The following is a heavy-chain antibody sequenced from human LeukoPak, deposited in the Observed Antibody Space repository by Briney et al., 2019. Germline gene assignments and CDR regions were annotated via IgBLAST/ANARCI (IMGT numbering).Heavy chain of an antibody. CDR2: IYTSGST. CDR3: ARFDPYIDAFDI. Sequence: SETLSLTCTVSGGSISSGGYYWSWIRQPAGKGLEWIGRIYTSGSTNYNPSLKSRVTISVDTSKNQFSLKLSSVTAADTAVYYCARFDPYIDAFDIWGQGAMVTVSS. J-gene: IGHJ3*02. D-gene: IGHD4-11*01. V-gene: IGHV4-61*02. CDR1: GGSISSGGYY.